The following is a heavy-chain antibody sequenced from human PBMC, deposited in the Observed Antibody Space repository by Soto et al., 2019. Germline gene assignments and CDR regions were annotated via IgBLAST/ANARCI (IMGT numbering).Heavy chain of an antibody. CDR3: ARGQRFSDLFDP. D-gene: IGHD3-3*01. CDR1: GGSMSSYY. J-gene: IGHJ5*02. CDR2: VYSSGGT. Sequence: PSGNPALTCSVSGGSMSSYYWTWIRQPAGKGLEWIGRVYSSGGTHYNSSLKSRVTISLDTSKNQFSLRLISVTAADTAVYYCARGQRFSDLFDPWGQGTLVIVSS. V-gene: IGHV4-4*07.